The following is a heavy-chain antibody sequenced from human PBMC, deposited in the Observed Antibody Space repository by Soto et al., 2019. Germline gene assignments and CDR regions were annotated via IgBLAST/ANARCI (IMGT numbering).Heavy chain of an antibody. V-gene: IGHV1-8*01. J-gene: IGHJ6*03. CDR3: ARAPEYSSTWDFYYYYMDV. Sequence: QVQLVQSGAEVKKPGASVKVSCKASGYIFTSYDINWVRQATGQELEWVGWMNPKSGNTGYAQKFEGRVTMTRNTSISTAYMELSSLRSEDTAVYYCARAPEYSSTWDFYYYYMDVWGNGTTVAVS. D-gene: IGHD6-13*01. CDR1: GYIFTSYD. CDR2: MNPKSGNT.